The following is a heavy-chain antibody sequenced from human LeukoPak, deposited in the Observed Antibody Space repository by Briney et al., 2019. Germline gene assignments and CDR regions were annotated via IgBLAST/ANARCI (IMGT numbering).Heavy chain of an antibody. V-gene: IGHV3-33*01. CDR1: GFSFSATG. D-gene: IGHD6-13*01. CDR2: LWYDGNNR. CDR3: ARESAAGTCDY. J-gene: IGHJ4*02. Sequence: GGSLRLSCAASGFSFSATGMQWVRQAPGKGLEWVAVLWYDGNNRYYADSVKGRFTISRDNSKNTLYLQMNSLRAEDTAVYYCARESAAGTCDYWGQGTLVTVSS.